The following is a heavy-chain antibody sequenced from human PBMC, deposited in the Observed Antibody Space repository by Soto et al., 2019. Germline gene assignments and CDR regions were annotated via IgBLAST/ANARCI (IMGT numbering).Heavy chain of an antibody. J-gene: IGHJ3*02. V-gene: IGHV3-48*01. CDR2: ISSSSSTI. CDR3: ARDRIVVVPAVIDAFDI. CDR1: GFTFSSYS. D-gene: IGHD2-2*01. Sequence: GGSLRLSCAASGFTFSSYSMNWVRQAPGKGLEWVSYISSSSSTIYYADSVKGRFTISRDNAKNSLYLQMNSLRAEDTAVYYCARDRIVVVPAVIDAFDIWGQGTMVTVSS.